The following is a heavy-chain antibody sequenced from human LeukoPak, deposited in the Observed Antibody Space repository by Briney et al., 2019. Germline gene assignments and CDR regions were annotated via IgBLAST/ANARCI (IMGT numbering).Heavy chain of an antibody. CDR2: IYYSGST. D-gene: IGHD5-18*01. V-gene: IGHV4-59*01. J-gene: IGHJ4*02. Sequence: SETLSLACTVSGGSISSYYWSWIRQPPGKGLEWIGYIYYSGSTNYNPSLKSRVTISVDTSKNQFSLKLSSVTAADTAVYYCARVEYSYGCDYWGQGTLVTVSS. CDR3: ARVEYSYGCDY. CDR1: GGSISSYY.